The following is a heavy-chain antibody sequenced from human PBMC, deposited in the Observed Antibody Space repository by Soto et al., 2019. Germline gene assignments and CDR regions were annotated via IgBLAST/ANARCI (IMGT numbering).Heavy chain of an antibody. J-gene: IGHJ4*02. V-gene: IGHV3-33*01. CDR2: IWYDGSNK. CDR3: ARDKDLYSRLSYFDY. D-gene: IGHD2-15*01. Sequence: QVQLVESGGGVVQPGRSLRLSCAASGFTFSSYGMHWVRQAPGKGLEWVAVIWYDGSNKYYADSVKGRFTISRDNSKNTLYLQMNSLRAEDTAVYYCARDKDLYSRLSYFDYWGQGTLVTVSS. CDR1: GFTFSSYG.